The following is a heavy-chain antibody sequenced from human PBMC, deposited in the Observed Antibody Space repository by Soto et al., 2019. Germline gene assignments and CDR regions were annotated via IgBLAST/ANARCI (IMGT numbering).Heavy chain of an antibody. Sequence: ASVKVSCKASGYTFTSYGISWVRQAPGQGLYWMGWISAYNGNTNYAQKLQGRVTMTTDTSTSTAYMELRSLRSDDTAVYYCARDLGCTNGVCYHDAFDIWGQGTMVTVSS. CDR1: GYTFTSYG. V-gene: IGHV1-18*01. CDR2: ISAYNGNT. CDR3: ARDLGCTNGVCYHDAFDI. D-gene: IGHD2-8*01. J-gene: IGHJ3*02.